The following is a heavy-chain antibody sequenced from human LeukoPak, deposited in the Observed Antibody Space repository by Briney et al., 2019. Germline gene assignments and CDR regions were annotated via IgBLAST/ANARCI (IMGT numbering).Heavy chain of an antibody. V-gene: IGHV3-23*01. CDR1: GFTSVNYA. D-gene: IGHD2-2*01. CDR2: ISGSGGST. CDR3: AREAYCSSTSCYGMDV. Sequence: GGSLRLSCAATGFTSVNYAMNWVRQAPGKGLEWVSAISGSGGSTYYADSVKGRFTISRDNSKNTLYLQMNSLRAEDTAVYYCAREAYCSSTSCYGMDVWGQGTTVTVSS. J-gene: IGHJ6*02.